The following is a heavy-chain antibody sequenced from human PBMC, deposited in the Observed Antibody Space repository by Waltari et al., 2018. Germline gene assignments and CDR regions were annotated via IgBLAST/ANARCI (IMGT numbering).Heavy chain of an antibody. CDR2: ISWNSDNI. J-gene: IGHJ4*02. CDR3: AKGPSGSYGLKD. D-gene: IGHD1-26*01. Sequence: EVQLVESGGGLVQPGRSLRLSCAVSGFNFDDYAMHWVRQAPGKGLEWVSGISWNSDNIGYADSVKGRFTISRDNAKNSLYLQMNSLRPEDTALYYCAKGPSGSYGLKDWGQGTLVTVSS. CDR1: GFNFDDYA. V-gene: IGHV3-9*01.